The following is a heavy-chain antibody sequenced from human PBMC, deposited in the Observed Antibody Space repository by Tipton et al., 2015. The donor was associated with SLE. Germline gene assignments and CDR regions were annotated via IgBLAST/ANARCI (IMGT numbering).Heavy chain of an antibody. D-gene: IGHD3-10*01. Sequence: LRLSCTVSGGSLSSYYWSWIRQAPGKGLEWIGYIFYSGSTHYNPSLKSRVTISIDTSRNQLSLKVTSVTAADAAVYYCARANGAGSTTTLFDYWGQGALVAVSS. CDR1: GGSLSSYY. J-gene: IGHJ4*02. CDR2: IFYSGST. CDR3: ARANGAGSTTTLFDY. V-gene: IGHV4-59*08.